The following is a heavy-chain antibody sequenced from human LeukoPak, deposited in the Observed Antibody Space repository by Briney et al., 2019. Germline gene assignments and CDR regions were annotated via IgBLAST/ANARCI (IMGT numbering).Heavy chain of an antibody. J-gene: IGHJ3*02. CDR3: ARDYCSGGNCYSLNGFDI. CDR1: GGSISSSSYY. V-gene: IGHV4-39*07. Sequence: KPSETLSLTCTVSGGSISSSSYYWGWIHQSPGKGLEWIGNVHYSGSTYYNPSLKSRVTISVDTSKNQFSLKLSSVTAADTAVYFCARDYCSGGNCYSLNGFDIWGQGTMLTVSS. CDR2: VHYSGST. D-gene: IGHD2-15*01.